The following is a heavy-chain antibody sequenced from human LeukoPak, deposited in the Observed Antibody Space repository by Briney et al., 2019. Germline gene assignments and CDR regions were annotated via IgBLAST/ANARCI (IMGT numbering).Heavy chain of an antibody. D-gene: IGHD2-2*01. V-gene: IGHV4-34*01. Sequence: PSETLSLTCAVYGGSFSGYYWSWIRQPPGKGLEWIGYIYHTGSTYYNPSLKSRVTISVDTSKNQFSLRLSSVTAADTAVYYCARLQYCSGTSCYWFDPWGQGTLVTVSS. CDR3: ARLQYCSGTSCYWFDP. J-gene: IGHJ5*02. CDR2: IYHTGST. CDR1: GGSFSGYY.